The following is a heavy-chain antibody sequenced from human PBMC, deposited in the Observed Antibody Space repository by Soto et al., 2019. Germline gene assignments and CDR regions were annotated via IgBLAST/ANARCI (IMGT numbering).Heavy chain of an antibody. CDR1: GESMRSGGYY. V-gene: IGHV4-31*03. Sequence: PSETLSLTCTVSGESMRSGGYYWSWIRHHPGKDLEWIGYIYYSGSTYYNPSLRSRVTISVDTSKNQFSLKLTSVTAADTAVYYCARNGRSGWYVAYWGQGTLVTVSS. J-gene: IGHJ4*02. CDR3: ARNGRSGWYVAY. CDR2: IYYSGST. D-gene: IGHD6-13*01.